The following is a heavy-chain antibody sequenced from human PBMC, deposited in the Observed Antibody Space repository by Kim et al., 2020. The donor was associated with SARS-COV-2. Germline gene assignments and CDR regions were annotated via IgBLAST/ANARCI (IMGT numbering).Heavy chain of an antibody. Sequence: GGSLRLSCAASGFTFSSYGMHWVRQAPGKGLEWVAVIWYDGSNKYYADSVKGRFTISRDNSKNTLYLQMNSLRAEDTAVYYCARGSHLVDSSSWYIDYWGQGTLVTVSS. V-gene: IGHV3-33*01. D-gene: IGHD6-13*01. CDR2: IWYDGSNK. CDR3: ARGSHLVDSSSWYIDY. CDR1: GFTFSSYG. J-gene: IGHJ4*02.